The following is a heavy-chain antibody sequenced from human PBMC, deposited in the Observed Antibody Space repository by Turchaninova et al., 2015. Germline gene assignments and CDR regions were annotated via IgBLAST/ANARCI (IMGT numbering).Heavy chain of an antibody. CDR3: VRLDRRDVDQIFVLDV. Sequence: RISCKGSGYSFTSYWISWVRQMPGKGLEWMGRIDPIDSYSDYSPSFQGHVTISADKSVSTAYLQWSSLKASDTSMYFCVRLDRRDVDQIFVLDVWGKGTTVTVSS. D-gene: IGHD1-14*01. V-gene: IGHV5-10-1*01. J-gene: IGHJ6*04. CDR1: GYSFTSYW. CDR2: IDPIDSYS.